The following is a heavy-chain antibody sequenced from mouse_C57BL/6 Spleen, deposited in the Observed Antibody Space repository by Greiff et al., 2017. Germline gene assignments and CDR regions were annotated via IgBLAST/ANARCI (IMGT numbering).Heavy chain of an antibody. CDR1: GYTFTSYW. Sequence: QVQLKQPGAELVKPGASVKLSCKASGYTFTSYWMHWVKQRPGQGLEWIGMIHPNSGSTNYNEKFKSKATLTVDKSSSTAYMQLSSLTSEDSAVYYCAPITTVVATDAMDYWGQGTSVTVSS. D-gene: IGHD1-1*01. V-gene: IGHV1-64*01. J-gene: IGHJ4*01. CDR2: IHPNSGST. CDR3: APITTVVATDAMDY.